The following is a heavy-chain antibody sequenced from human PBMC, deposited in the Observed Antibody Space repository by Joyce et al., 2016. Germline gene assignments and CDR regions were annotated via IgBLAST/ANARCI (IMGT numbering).Heavy chain of an antibody. CDR1: RFTFSGNS. V-gene: IGHV3-7*01. CDR3: ARGKAFDV. J-gene: IGHJ3*01. CDR2: IKQDGSAV. Sequence: EVQLVESGGGLVQPGGSLRLSCAASRFTFSGNSMSWLRQAPGGGLEWVANIKQDGSAVYYLDSVKGRFTVSRDNARSLVHLQMVSLRVEDTALYYCARGKAFDVWGQGTMVTVSS.